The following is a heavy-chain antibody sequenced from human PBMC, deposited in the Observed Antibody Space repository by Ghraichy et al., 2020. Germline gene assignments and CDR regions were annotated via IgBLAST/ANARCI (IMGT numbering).Heavy chain of an antibody. CDR1: GFTFSSYA. D-gene: IGHD2-2*02. CDR3: ANEGEYCSSTSCYTGYYYYYYMDV. Sequence: LSLTCAASGFTFSSYAMSWVRQAPGKGLEWVSAISGSGGSTYYADSVKGRFTISRDNSKNTLYLQMNSLRAEDTAVYYCANEGEYCSSTSCYTGYYYYYYMDVWGKGTTVTVSS. V-gene: IGHV3-23*01. J-gene: IGHJ6*03. CDR2: ISGSGGST.